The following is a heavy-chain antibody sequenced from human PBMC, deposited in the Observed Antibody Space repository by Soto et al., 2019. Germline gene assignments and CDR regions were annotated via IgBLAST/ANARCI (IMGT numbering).Heavy chain of an antibody. V-gene: IGHV3-23*01. D-gene: IGHD1-26*01. Sequence: SLRLSCAASGFTFSSYAMNWVRQTPGQGLEWVSSITGSGDGAFYADSVKGRFSISRDNSKNTLYLQMNSLRVEDTAVYYCTKASGSYLSFPWFDPWGQGTLVTVS. CDR1: GFTFSSYA. J-gene: IGHJ5*02. CDR2: ITGSGDGA. CDR3: TKASGSYLSFPWFDP.